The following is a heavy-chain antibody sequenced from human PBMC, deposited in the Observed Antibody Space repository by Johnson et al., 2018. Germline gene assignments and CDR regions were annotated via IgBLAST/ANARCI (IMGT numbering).Heavy chain of an antibody. CDR2: ISGSGGDK. CDR3: AKFPTGSSWYPVYYYMDV. CDR1: GFTFSNYA. Sequence: VQLVESGGGLVQPGGSLRLSCAASGFTFSNYAMTWVRQAPGKGLEWVSAISGSGGDKYYADSVNGRFIISRDNSKNTLFLQMNSLRAEDTAIYYCAKFPTGSSWYPVYYYMDVWGKGTTVTVSS. V-gene: IGHV3-23*04. J-gene: IGHJ6*03. D-gene: IGHD6-13*01.